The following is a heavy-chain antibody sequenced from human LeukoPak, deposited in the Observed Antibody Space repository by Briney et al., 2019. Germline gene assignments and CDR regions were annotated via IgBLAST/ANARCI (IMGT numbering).Heavy chain of an antibody. CDR2: ISTSGTTI. Sequence: GGSLRLSCAASGFTFSSYSMNWVRQAPGKGLEWISYISTSGTTIYYADSVKGRFTISRDNDKNSLYLQMNSLRADDTAVYYCARGKYCTDGVCYTTRYFQNWGQGTLVTVSS. D-gene: IGHD2-8*01. CDR1: GFTFSSYS. CDR3: ARGKYCTDGVCYTTRYFQN. J-gene: IGHJ1*01. V-gene: IGHV3-48*04.